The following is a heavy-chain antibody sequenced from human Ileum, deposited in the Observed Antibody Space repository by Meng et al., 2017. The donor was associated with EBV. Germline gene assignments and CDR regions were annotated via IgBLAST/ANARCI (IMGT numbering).Heavy chain of an antibody. CDR3: ARNVPGTSAYYD. Sequence: VQLTQSGPGLVKPSETLSLPCTVSGGSISSYYWSWIRQPPGKGLEWIGYIYYSGSTNYNPSLKSRVTISVDTSKNQFSLKLSSVTAADTAVYYCARNVPGTSAYYDWGQGTLVTVSS. J-gene: IGHJ4*02. V-gene: IGHV4-59*01. D-gene: IGHD3-22*01. CDR1: GGSISSYY. CDR2: IYYSGST.